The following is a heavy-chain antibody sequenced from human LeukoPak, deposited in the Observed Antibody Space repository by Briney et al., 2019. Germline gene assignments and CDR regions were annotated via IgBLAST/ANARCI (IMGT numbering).Heavy chain of an antibody. J-gene: IGHJ4*02. Sequence: GESLKISCEASGFTFSSYWMSWVRQASGKGLEWVANIRDDGGEIYYVDSVKGRFTISRDNAKSSLFLQMNSLRAEDAAVYYCARDKPRGSYYGSIFDSWGQGTLVTVSS. V-gene: IGHV3-7*01. CDR2: IRDDGGEI. D-gene: IGHD1-26*01. CDR1: GFTFSSYW. CDR3: ARDKPRGSYYGSIFDS.